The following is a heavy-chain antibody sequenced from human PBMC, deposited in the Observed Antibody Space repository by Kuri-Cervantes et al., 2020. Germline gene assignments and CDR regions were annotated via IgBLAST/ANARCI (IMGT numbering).Heavy chain of an antibody. Sequence: GESLKISCEASGFIFSSYGMHWVRQAPGKGLEWVSDIWYDGSNKFYADSVKGRFTISRDNSKNTLYLQINSLRPEDTAMYYCARRRRIPQDYGYGDAFDIWGQGTMVTVSS. CDR3: ARRRRIPQDYGYGDAFDI. D-gene: IGHD5-18*01. J-gene: IGHJ3*02. V-gene: IGHV3-33*08. CDR2: IWYDGSNK. CDR1: GFIFSSYG.